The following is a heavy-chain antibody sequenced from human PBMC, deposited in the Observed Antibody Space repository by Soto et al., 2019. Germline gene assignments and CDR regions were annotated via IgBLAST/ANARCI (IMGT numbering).Heavy chain of an antibody. J-gene: IGHJ3*02. CDR3: ARMYSSGYDAFDI. CDR2: TYYSGST. D-gene: IGHD6-19*01. Sequence: QLQLQESGPGLVKPSETLSLTCTVSGGSISSSSYYWGWIRQPPGKGLEWIGSTYYSGSTYYNPSLKCRVTISVDPSKNQFSLKLSSVTAADTAVYYCARMYSSGYDAFDIWGQGTKVTV. CDR1: GGSISSSSYY. V-gene: IGHV4-39*01.